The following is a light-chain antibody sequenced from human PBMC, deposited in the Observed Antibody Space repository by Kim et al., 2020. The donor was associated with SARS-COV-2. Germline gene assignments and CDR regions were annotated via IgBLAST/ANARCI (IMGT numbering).Light chain of an antibody. J-gene: IGLJ2*01. CDR2: QDT. CDR3: QAWDSSTVV. CDR1: KLTEKY. V-gene: IGLV3-1*01. Sequence: SYELTQPPSVSVSPGQTASITCSGDKLTEKYASWYQQKPGQSPVMIIYQDTKRPSEIPERFSGSNSGNTATLTISGTLVMDEADYYCQAWDSSTVVFGGGTQLTVL.